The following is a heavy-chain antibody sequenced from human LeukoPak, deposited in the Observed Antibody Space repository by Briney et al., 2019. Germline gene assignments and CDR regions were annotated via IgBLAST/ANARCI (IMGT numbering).Heavy chain of an antibody. V-gene: IGHV3-73*01. CDR3: TTLWFGDLHRH. CDR2: IRSRTNSYAT. CDR1: GFTFSASA. J-gene: IGHJ4*02. Sequence: PGGSLRLSCVASGFTFSASATHWVRQASGKGLEWVGRIRSRTNSYATTYAASVKGRFTISRDDAQNMAYLQMTRLKTEDTAVYYCTTLWFGDLHRHWGQGTLVTVSS. D-gene: IGHD3-10*01.